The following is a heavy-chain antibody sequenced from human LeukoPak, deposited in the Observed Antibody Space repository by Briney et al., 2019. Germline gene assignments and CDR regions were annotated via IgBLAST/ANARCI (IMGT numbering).Heavy chain of an antibody. CDR3: AGSTTVVTPTFDY. Sequence: GSLRLSCAASGFTFSSYAMSWVRQPPGKGLEWIGEINHSGSTNYNPSLKSRVTISVDTSKNQFSLKLSSVTAADTAVYYCAGSTTVVTPTFDYWGQGTLVTVSS. D-gene: IGHD4-17*01. V-gene: IGHV4-34*08. CDR2: INHSGST. J-gene: IGHJ4*02. CDR1: GFTFSSYA.